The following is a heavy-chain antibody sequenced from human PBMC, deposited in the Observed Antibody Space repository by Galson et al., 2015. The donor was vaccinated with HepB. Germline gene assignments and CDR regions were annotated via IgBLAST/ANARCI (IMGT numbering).Heavy chain of an antibody. CDR1: GFTFSSYS. D-gene: IGHD1-26*01. Sequence: SLRLSCAASGFTFSSYSMSWVRQAPGKGLEWDSSISGSGGSTYYADSVKGRFTISRDSSKNTVYLQMNSLRAEDTAVYYCAKVKWEPLPFDYWGRGTLVTVSS. V-gene: IGHV3-23*01. CDR2: ISGSGGST. J-gene: IGHJ4*02. CDR3: AKVKWEPLPFDY.